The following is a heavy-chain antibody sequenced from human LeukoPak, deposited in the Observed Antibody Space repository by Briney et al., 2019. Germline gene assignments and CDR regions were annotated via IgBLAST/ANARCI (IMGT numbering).Heavy chain of an antibody. J-gene: IGHJ3*02. Sequence: GGSLRLSCAASGFTFSTYAMSWVRQAPGKGLEWVSAISGSGGSTYYADSVKGRFTISRDNSKNTLYLQMNSLRAEDTAVYYCAKGYSSSWSFDAFDIWGQGTMVTVSS. CDR3: AKGYSSSWSFDAFDI. CDR1: GFTFSTYA. D-gene: IGHD6-13*01. CDR2: ISGSGGST. V-gene: IGHV3-23*01.